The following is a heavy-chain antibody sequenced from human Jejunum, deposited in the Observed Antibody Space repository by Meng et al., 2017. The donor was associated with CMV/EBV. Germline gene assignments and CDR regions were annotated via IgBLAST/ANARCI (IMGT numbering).Heavy chain of an antibody. CDR1: GFLFRGYA. V-gene: IGHV3-23*01. CDR3: AKSIDSSGYTYFDS. D-gene: IGHD3-22*01. Sequence: SGFLFRGYALNWVRQAPGKGLEWVSGISGSGDGTYYADSVKGRFIISRDNSKNTLYLQMNSPRTEDTAVYYCAKSIDSSGYTYFDSWGQGTLVTVSS. CDR2: ISGSGDGT. J-gene: IGHJ4*02.